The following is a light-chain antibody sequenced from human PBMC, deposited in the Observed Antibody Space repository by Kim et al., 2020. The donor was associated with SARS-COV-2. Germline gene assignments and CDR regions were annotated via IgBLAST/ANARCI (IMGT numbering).Light chain of an antibody. J-gene: IGKJ3*01. Sequence: DIVMTQSPDSLAVSLGKRATINCKSSQSVLYTSNNKNYLTWYQQKAGQPPKLLIYWASIRESGVPDRFSGSGSGTDFTLTISSLQAEDVAVYYCHQYYTTPFTFGPGTKVDIK. CDR3: HQYYTTPFT. CDR1: QSVLYTSNNKNY. V-gene: IGKV4-1*01. CDR2: WAS.